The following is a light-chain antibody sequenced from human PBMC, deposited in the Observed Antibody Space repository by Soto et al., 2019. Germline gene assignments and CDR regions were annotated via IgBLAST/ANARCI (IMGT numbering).Light chain of an antibody. CDR1: QDISDY. V-gene: IGKV1-9*01. CDR3: QQLNSYPLT. Sequence: EIQLTQSPSFLSASVGDRVTITCRASQDISDYLAWYQQRPGKAPKLLIYAASTLQSGVPSRFSGSGSGTEFTLTISSLQPEDFATYSCQQLNSYPLTFGGGTKVDI. CDR2: AAS. J-gene: IGKJ4*01.